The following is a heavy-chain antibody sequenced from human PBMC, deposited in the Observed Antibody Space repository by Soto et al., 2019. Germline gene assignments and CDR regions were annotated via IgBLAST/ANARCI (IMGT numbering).Heavy chain of an antibody. Sequence: QVQLQESGPGLVKPSQTLSLTCTVSGGSISSGGYYWSWIRQHPGKGLEWMGYIYSSGSTYYNPSLKSRVTRSVDTATNQLTLKLSYVTAADTAVYYCARLALDIVVVPAAIPVEEDYYYYGMYVWGQGTTVTFSS. CDR1: GGSISSGGYY. CDR3: ARLALDIVVVPAAIPVEEDYYYYGMYV. CDR2: IYSSGST. J-gene: IGHJ6*02. D-gene: IGHD2-2*03. V-gene: IGHV4-31*03.